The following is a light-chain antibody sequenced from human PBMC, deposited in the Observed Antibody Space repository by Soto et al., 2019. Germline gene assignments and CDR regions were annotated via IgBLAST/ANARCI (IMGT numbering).Light chain of an antibody. Sequence: EIVLTQSPGTLSLSVGERATLSCRASQSVSSSYLAWYQQKPGQAPRLLIYGASSRATGIPDRFSGSGSGTDFTLTISRLEPEDFAVYYCQQYGSSPGTFGQGTKVDIK. CDR3: QQYGSSPGT. CDR1: QSVSSSY. CDR2: GAS. V-gene: IGKV3-20*01. J-gene: IGKJ1*01.